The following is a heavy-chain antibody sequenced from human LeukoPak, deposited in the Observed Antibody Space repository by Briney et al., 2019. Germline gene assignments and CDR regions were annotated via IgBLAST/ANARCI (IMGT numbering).Heavy chain of an antibody. CDR3: ARVFRVGIVSQSEAFDI. CDR2: ISSSGSTI. CDR1: GFTFSSYE. D-gene: IGHD3-3*01. J-gene: IGHJ3*02. Sequence: GGSLRLSCAASGFTFSSYEMNWVRQAPGKGLEWVSYISSSGSTIYYADSVKGRFTISRDNAKNSLYLQMNSLRAEDTAVYYCARVFRVGIVSQSEAFDIWGQGTMVTVSS. V-gene: IGHV3-48*03.